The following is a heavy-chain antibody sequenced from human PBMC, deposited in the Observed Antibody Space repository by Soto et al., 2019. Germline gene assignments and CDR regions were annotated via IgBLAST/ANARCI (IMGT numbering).Heavy chain of an antibody. J-gene: IGHJ6*02. CDR2: IKSKTDGGTT. D-gene: IGHD4-17*01. CDR3: TTVSDYGDPFGEDYYGMDV. Sequence: GRSLRLSCAASGFTFSNAWMSWVRQAPGKGLEWVGRIKSKTDGGTTDYAAPVKGRFTISRDDSKNTLYLQMNSLKTEDTAVYYCTTVSDYGDPFGEDYYGMDVWGQGTTVTVSS. CDR1: GFTFSNAW. V-gene: IGHV3-15*01.